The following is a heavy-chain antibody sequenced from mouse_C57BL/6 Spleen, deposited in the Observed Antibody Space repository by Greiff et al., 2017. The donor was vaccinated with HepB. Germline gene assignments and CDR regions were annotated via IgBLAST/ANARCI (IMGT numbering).Heavy chain of an antibody. CDR2: INPSNGGT. J-gene: IGHJ4*01. D-gene: IGHD2-3*01. Sequence: VKLSCKASGYTFTSYWMHWVKQRPGQGLEWIGNINPSNGGTNYNEKFKSKATLTVDKSSSTAYMQLSSLTSEDSAVYYCASDGYPSYAMDYWGQGTSVNVSS. CDR3: ASDGYPSYAMDY. CDR1: GYTFTSYW. V-gene: IGHV1-53*01.